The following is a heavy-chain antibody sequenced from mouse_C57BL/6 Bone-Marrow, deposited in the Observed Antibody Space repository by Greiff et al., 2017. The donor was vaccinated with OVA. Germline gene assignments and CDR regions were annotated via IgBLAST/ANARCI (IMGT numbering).Heavy chain of an antibody. D-gene: IGHD2-5*01. CDR2: IYPSDSET. V-gene: IGHV1-61*01. Sequence: QVHVKQPGAELVRPGSSVKLSCKASGYTFTSYWMDWVKQRPGQGLEWIGNIYPSDSETHYNQKFKDKATLTVDKSSSTAYMQLSSLTSEDSAVYYCARYSNYGFAYWGQGTLVTVSA. CDR1: GYTFTSYW. CDR3: ARYSNYGFAY. J-gene: IGHJ3*01.